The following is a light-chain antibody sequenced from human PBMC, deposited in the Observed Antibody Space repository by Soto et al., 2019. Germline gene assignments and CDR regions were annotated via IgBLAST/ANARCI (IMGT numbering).Light chain of an antibody. CDR3: QQSYSTPLT. J-gene: IGKJ4*01. V-gene: IGKV1-39*01. Sequence: DIQMTQSPSSLSASVGDRVTITCRASQSISSYLNWYQQKPGKAPKLLIYAASSLQSGVPSRLSGSGSGTVFTLTISSLQPEDFATYYCQQSYSTPLTFGGGTKVEIK. CDR1: QSISSY. CDR2: AAS.